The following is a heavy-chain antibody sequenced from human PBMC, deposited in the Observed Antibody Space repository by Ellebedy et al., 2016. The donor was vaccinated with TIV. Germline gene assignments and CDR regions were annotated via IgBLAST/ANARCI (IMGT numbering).Heavy chain of an antibody. D-gene: IGHD2-2*01. CDR1: GGTFGSHA. Sequence: AASVKVSCKASGGTFGSHAITWVRQAPGQGLEWMGGIIPVFGKPNYAQRFQGRVTITADESTRTAYVEVSRLRSEDTAVYYCVVPEEPAARGWSDGYWGQGTMVSVSS. CDR2: IIPVFGKP. V-gene: IGHV1-69*13. CDR3: VVPEEPAARGWSDGY. J-gene: IGHJ4*02.